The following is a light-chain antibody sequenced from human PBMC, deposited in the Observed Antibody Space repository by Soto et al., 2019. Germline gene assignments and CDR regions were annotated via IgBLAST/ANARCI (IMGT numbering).Light chain of an antibody. J-gene: IGLJ3*02. Sequence: HLVLTQSPSASASLGASVKLTCTLSSGHSSYAIAWHQQQPEKGPRYLMKLNSDGSHSKGDGIPDRFSGSSSGAERYLTISSLQSEDEADYYCQTWCTGIPWVFGGGTKLTVL. CDR1: SGHSSYA. CDR3: QTWCTGIPWV. V-gene: IGLV4-69*01. CDR2: LNSDGSH.